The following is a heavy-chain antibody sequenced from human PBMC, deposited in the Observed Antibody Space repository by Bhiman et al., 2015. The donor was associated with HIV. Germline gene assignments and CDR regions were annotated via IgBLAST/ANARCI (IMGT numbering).Heavy chain of an antibody. CDR1: GFTFSSYA. V-gene: IGHV3-30-3*01. CDR2: ISYDGSNK. Sequence: QVQLVESGGGVVQPGRSLRLSCAASGFTFSSYAMHWVRQGPGKGLEWVAVISYDGSNKYYADSVKGRFTISRDNSKNTLYLQMNSLRAEDTAVYYCGRGIRLIAVAAGDAFDIWGQGTMVTVSS. J-gene: IGHJ3*02. CDR3: GRGIRLIAVAAGDAFDI. D-gene: IGHD6-19*01.